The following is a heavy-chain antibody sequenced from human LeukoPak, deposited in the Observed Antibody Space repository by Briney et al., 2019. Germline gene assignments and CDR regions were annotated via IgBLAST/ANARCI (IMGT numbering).Heavy chain of an antibody. CDR3: ARENIVVVPAALGPYSISSSFDY. CDR1: GGSISSGSYY. CDR2: IYTSGST. J-gene: IGHJ4*02. V-gene: IGHV4-61*02. D-gene: IGHD2-2*01. Sequence: PSETLSLTCTVSGGSISSGSYYWSWIRQPAGKGLEWIGRIYTSGSTNYNPSLKSRVTISVDTSKNQFSLKLSSVTAADTAVYYCARENIVVVPAALGPYSISSSFDYWGQGTLVTVSS.